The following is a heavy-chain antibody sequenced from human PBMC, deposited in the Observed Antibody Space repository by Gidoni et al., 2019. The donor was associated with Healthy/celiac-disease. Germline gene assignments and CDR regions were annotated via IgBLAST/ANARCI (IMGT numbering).Heavy chain of an antibody. D-gene: IGHD2-15*01. CDR2: IIPIFGTA. V-gene: IGHV1-69*06. CDR3: ARGTSVVVVAATHYWFDP. CDR1: GVTFSSYA. Sequence: QVQLVQSGAEVKKPGSSVKVSCKASGVTFSSYALSWVRQAPGQGLEWMGGIIPIFGTANYAQKFQGRVTITADKSTSTAYMELSSLRSEDTAVYYCARGTSVVVVAATHYWFDPWGQGTLVTVSS. J-gene: IGHJ5*02.